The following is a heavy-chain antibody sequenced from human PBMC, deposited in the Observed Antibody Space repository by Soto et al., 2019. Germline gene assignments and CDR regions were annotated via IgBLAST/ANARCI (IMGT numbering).Heavy chain of an antibody. Sequence: QVQLVESGGGVVQPGRSLRLSCAASGFTFSSYGMHWVRQAPGKGLEWVAVISYDGSNKYYADSVKGRFTISRDNSKNTLYLQMNSLRAEDTAVYYCAKEVAVAGTRYYYGMDVW. CDR2: ISYDGSNK. J-gene: IGHJ6*01. V-gene: IGHV3-30*18. CDR3: AKEVAVAGTRYYYGMDV. D-gene: IGHD6-19*01. CDR1: GFTFSSYG.